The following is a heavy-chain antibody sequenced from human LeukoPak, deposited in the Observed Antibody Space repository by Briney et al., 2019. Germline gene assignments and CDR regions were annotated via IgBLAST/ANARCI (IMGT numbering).Heavy chain of an antibody. Sequence: ASVKVSCKASGYTFTDYYIQWVRNAPGQGLEWMGWINPNSGGTNSAQKFQGRVTMTRDTSVSTAHMELSRLRSDDTAVYYCARDHCASSGCYEYYYYGMDVWGQGATVTVSS. CDR1: GYTFTDYY. V-gene: IGHV1-2*02. D-gene: IGHD2-2*01. CDR2: INPNSGGT. J-gene: IGHJ6*02. CDR3: ARDHCASSGCYEYYYYGMDV.